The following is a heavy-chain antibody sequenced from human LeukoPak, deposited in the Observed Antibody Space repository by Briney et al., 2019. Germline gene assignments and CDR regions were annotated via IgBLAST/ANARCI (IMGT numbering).Heavy chain of an antibody. J-gene: IGHJ4*02. D-gene: IGHD6-19*01. CDR2: ISGSGSST. V-gene: IGHV3-23*01. Sequence: GGSLRLSCAASGFTFSSYAMSWVRQAPGKGLEWVSVISGSGSSTYYADSVKGRFTISRDNSKNTLYLQMNSLRAGDTAVYYCARGVRSAWFYDYFGYWGQGTLVTVSS. CDR3: ARGVRSAWFYDYFGY. CDR1: GFTFSSYA.